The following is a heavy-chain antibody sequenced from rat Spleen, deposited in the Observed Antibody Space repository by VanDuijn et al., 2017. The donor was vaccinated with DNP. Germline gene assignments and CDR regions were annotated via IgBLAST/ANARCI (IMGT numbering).Heavy chain of an antibody. D-gene: IGHD1-12*01. CDR1: GFIFSNYW. CDR2: ISTGGGNT. V-gene: IGHV5-31*01. J-gene: IGHJ3*01. CDR3: ARHRTIMPYYYAMDA. Sequence: EVQLVESGGGPVQPGRSLKLSCVASGFIFSNYWMTWIRQAPGKGLEWVASISTGGGNTYYRDSVKGRFTISRDNAKNTQYLQMDSLRSEDTATYYCARHRTIMPYYYAMDAWGQGTLVTVSS.